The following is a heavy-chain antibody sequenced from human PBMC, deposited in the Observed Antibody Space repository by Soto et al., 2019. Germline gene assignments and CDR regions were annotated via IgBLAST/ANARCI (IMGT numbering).Heavy chain of an antibody. V-gene: IGHV1-46*01. CDR1: GYTFTSYY. D-gene: IGHD2-2*01. CDR3: ARDRDDIVLVPAAMHYYYYGMDV. CDR2: INPSGGST. Sequence: ASVKVSCKASGYTFTSYYMHWVRQAPGQGLEWMGIINPSGGSTSYAQKFQGRVTMTRDTSTSTVYMELSSLRSEDTAVYYCARDRDDIVLVPAAMHYYYYGMDVWGQGTTVTVS. J-gene: IGHJ6*02.